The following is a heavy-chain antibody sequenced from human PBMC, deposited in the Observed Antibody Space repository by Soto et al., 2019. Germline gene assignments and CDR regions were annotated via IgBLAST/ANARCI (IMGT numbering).Heavy chain of an antibody. CDR2: IIPILGIA. D-gene: IGHD2-15*01. J-gene: IGHJ4*02. V-gene: IGHV1-69*02. CDR3: ASEAPSGYCSGGSCSAFDY. Sequence: SVKVSCKASGGTFSSYTISWVRQAPGQGLEWMGRIIPILGIANYAQKFQGRVTITADKSTSTAYMELSSLRSEDTAVYYCASEAPSGYCSGGSCSAFDYWGQGTLVTVSS. CDR1: GGTFSSYT.